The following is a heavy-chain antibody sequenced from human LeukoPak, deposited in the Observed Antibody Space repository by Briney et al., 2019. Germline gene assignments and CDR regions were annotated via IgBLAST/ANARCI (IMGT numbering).Heavy chain of an antibody. CDR3: AKATHSYFDY. CDR1: GFSFSSYG. J-gene: IGHJ4*02. CDR2: ISYDGSNK. Sequence: PGGSLRLSCAASGFSFSSYGMHWVRQAPGKGLEWVAVISYDGSNKYYADSVKGRFTISRDNSKNTLYLQMNSLRAEDTAVYYCAKATHSYFDYWGQGTLVTVSS. V-gene: IGHV3-30*18.